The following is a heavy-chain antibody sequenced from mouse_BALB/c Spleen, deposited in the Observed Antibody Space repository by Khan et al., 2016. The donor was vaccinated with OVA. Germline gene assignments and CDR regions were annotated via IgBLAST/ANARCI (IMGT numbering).Heavy chain of an antibody. J-gene: IGHJ4*01. CDR3: ARSVYYFYAYAMDY. D-gene: IGHD2-2*01. CDR1: GYSITSEYA. V-gene: IGHV3-2*02. Sequence: VQLQQSGPGLVKPSQSLSLTCTVTGYSITSEYAWNWIRQFPGNKLEWMGYISYSGSTNYNPSLKSRISVTRDTSKNQFFLQLNSVTTEDTATYYCARSVYYFYAYAMDYWGQGTTVTVSS. CDR2: ISYSGST.